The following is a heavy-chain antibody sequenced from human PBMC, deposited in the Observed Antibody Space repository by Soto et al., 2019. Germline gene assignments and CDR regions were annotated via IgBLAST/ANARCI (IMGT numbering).Heavy chain of an antibody. Sequence: PGGSLRLSCVASGFTFENYAMSWVRQAPGKGLEWVSAICGSGGTTYYSDSVKGRFTISRDNSKNTVYLQMNDLRVEDAAEYFCAKDSWAIFGVPAGEYYAMDVWGQGTTVTVSS. V-gene: IGHV3-23*01. CDR2: ICGSGGTT. CDR1: GFTFENYA. D-gene: IGHD3-3*01. J-gene: IGHJ6*02. CDR3: AKDSWAIFGVPAGEYYAMDV.